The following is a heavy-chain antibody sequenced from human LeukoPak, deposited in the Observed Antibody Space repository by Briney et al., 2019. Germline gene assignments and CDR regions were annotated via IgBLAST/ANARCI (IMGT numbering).Heavy chain of an antibody. V-gene: IGHV1-18*01. CDR1: GYTFTSYG. CDR2: ISAYNGNT. D-gene: IGHD3-10*01. Sequence: ASVKVSCKASGYTFTSYGISWVRQAPGQGLEWMGWISAYNGNTDYAQNLQGRVTLTTDTSTSTAYMELRSLRSDDTAVYYCARARGLGFGEVDYRFDCSVQRTLVPGSS. J-gene: IGHJ4*02. CDR3: ARARGLGFGEVDYRFDC.